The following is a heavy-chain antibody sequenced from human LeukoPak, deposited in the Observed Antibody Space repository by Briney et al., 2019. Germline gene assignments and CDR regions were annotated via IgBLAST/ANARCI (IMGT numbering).Heavy chain of an antibody. D-gene: IGHD3-22*01. CDR3: AITHGYYDGSGYWVQ. CDR2: ITPNADRT. Sequence: GGSLRLSCAASGFTFGSYGMSWVRQAPGKGLEWGSFITPNADRTSYADSVEGRFTISRDNPRNTLYMQMNSLRDEDTALYYCAITHGYYDGSGYWVQWGQGTLVTVSS. J-gene: IGHJ1*01. CDR1: GFTFGSYG. V-gene: IGHV3-23*01.